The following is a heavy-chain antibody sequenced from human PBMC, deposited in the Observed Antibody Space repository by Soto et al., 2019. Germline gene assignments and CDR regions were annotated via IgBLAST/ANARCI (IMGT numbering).Heavy chain of an antibody. V-gene: IGHV1-2*04. Sequence: QVQLVQSGAEVKKPGASVKVSCKASGYTFTGYYMHWVRQAPGQGLEWMGWINPNSGGTNYAQKLQGWVTMTRDTSISTAYMELSRLRSDDTAVYYCAREDRPTTPTFWYYYYGMDVWGQGTTVTVSS. J-gene: IGHJ6*02. CDR2: INPNSGGT. CDR1: GYTFTGYY. CDR3: AREDRPTTPTFWYYYYGMDV. D-gene: IGHD1-7*01.